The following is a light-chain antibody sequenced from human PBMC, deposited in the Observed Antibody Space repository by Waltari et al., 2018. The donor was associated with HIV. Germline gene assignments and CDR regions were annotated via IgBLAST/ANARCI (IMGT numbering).Light chain of an antibody. CDR1: QALSDS. CDR3: QQYHTVPYT. V-gene: IGKV1-NL1*01. J-gene: IGKJ3*01. CDR2: AAS. Sequence: IHMTQSPSSLSASVGYRVTITCRASQALSDSLAWYQQTPGKAPTLLVSAASRLESGVPSRFSGSGSGTEYTLTISSLQPEDFATYYCQQYHTVPYTFGPGAKVDI.